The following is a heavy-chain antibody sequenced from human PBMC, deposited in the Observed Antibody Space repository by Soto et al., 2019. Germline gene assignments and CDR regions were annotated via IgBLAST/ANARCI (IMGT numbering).Heavy chain of an antibody. J-gene: IGHJ4*01. CDR2: INRDGSST. D-gene: IGHD2-15*01. CDR3: AKDRGGSVVVVTAALVHCDY. CDR1: GFTFSSDW. V-gene: IGHV3-74*01. Sequence: PGGSLRLSCAASGFTFSSDWTHSVRQAAGKGLVWVSRINRDGSSTRYADSVKGRFTFSREYAKNTLYLQMHSLRAEDTAVYYCAKDRGGSVVVVTAALVHCDYW.